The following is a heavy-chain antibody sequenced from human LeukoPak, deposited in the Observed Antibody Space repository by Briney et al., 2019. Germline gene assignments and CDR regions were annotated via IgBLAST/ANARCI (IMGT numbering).Heavy chain of an antibody. CDR1: GYTFTSYG. CDR3: ARGLEYYYDSSGYYPLGY. V-gene: IGHV1-18*01. Sequence: ASVTISCKASGYTFTSYGSSWVRQAPGQRLEWIGWISAYNGNTNYAQKLQGRVTMITGTSTSTAYMELRSLRSDDTAVYYCARGLEYYYDSSGYYPLGYWGQGTLVTVSS. J-gene: IGHJ4*02. CDR2: ISAYNGNT. D-gene: IGHD3-22*01.